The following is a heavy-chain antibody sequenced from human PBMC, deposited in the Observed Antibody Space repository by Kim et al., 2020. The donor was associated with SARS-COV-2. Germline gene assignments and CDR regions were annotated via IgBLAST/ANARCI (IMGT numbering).Heavy chain of an antibody. J-gene: IGHJ4*02. V-gene: IGHV3-30*01. CDR3: ARERGKSLLWFGEYFDY. D-gene: IGHD3-10*01. Sequence: VKGRFTISRDNSKNTLYLQMNSLRAEDTAVYYCARERGKSLLWFGEYFDYWGQGTLVTVSS.